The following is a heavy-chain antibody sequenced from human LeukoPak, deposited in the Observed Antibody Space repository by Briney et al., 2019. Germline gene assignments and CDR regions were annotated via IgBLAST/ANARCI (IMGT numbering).Heavy chain of an antibody. Sequence: PGGSLRLSCAASGFTFSTFAMSWVRQAPGKGLEWVSYIASGGGTHYADSVKGRFTISRDNSKNTLYLQMNSLRAEDTAVYYCARDFRGPLCGGDCYSSWYFDLWGRGTLVSVSS. CDR3: ARDFRGPLCGGDCYSSWYFDL. D-gene: IGHD2-21*02. CDR2: IASGGGT. J-gene: IGHJ2*01. CDR1: GFTFSTFA. V-gene: IGHV3-23*01.